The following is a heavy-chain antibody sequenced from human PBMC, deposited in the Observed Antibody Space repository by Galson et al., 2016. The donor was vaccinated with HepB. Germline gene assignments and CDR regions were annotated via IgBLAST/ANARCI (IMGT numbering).Heavy chain of an antibody. J-gene: IGHJ6*02. CDR3: ARGSSSSSYYYYGMDV. D-gene: IGHD6-6*01. V-gene: IGHV4-59*01. CDR2: IYYSGST. CDR1: GGSISSYY. Sequence: SETLSLTCTVSGGSISSYYWSWIRQPPGKGLEWIGYIYYSGSTNYNPSLKSRVTISVDTSKNQFSLKLISVTAADTAVYCCARGSSSSSYYYYGMDVWGQGTTVTVSS.